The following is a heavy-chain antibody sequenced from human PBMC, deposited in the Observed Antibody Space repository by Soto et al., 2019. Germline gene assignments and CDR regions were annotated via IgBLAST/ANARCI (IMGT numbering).Heavy chain of an antibody. Sequence: QVQLQESGPGLAKPSETLSLTCTVSGGSISSYYWSWIRQPPGKELEWIGHIYYSGSTKYNPSLKSRVTISLDTSKNQCSLKLSSVTAADTAVYYCARGYNYNGRFDYWGQGTLVAVSS. V-gene: IGHV4-59*12. J-gene: IGHJ4*02. CDR3: ARGYNYNGRFDY. CDR1: GGSISSYY. D-gene: IGHD5-18*01. CDR2: IYYSGST.